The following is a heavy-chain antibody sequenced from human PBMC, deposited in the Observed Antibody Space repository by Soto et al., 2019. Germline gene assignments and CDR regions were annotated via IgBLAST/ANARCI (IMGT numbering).Heavy chain of an antibody. V-gene: IGHV4-39*01. CDR3: AREDRTNGYNYDY. CDR2: IYYIGNT. CDR1: GGSISNSNYY. Sequence: SDTLSRTSSVSGGSISNSNYYWAWIRQPPGKGLEWIGSIYYIGNTYYNPSLKSRVTMSVDTSKNQFSLKVTSVTAADTAIYYCAREDRTNGYNYDYWGQGTLVTVS. D-gene: IGHD1-1*01. J-gene: IGHJ4*02.